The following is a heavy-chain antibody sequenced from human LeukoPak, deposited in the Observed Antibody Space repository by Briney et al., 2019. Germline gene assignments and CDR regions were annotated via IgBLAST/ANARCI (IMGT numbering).Heavy chain of an antibody. Sequence: SQTLSLTCAVSGGSISSGGYSWSWIRQPPGKGLEWIGYIYHSGSTYYNPSLKSRVTISVDRSKNQFSLKLSSVTAADTAVYYCARDLGTGTTGNNWFDPWGQGTLVTVSS. D-gene: IGHD1-1*01. CDR2: IYHSGST. V-gene: IGHV4-30-2*01. CDR3: ARDLGTGTTGNNWFDP. CDR1: GGSISSGGYS. J-gene: IGHJ5*02.